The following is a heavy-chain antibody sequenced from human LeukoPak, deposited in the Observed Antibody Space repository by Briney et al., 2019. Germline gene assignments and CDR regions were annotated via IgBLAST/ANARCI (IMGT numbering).Heavy chain of an antibody. J-gene: IGHJ4*02. D-gene: IGHD5-18*01. CDR1: GFTFSSYA. CDR3: ARQTAMGRSGDY. Sequence: GGSLRLSCAASGFTFSSYAMHWVRQAPGKGMVWVSRVKSDGSSTSYADSVKGRFTISRDNARNTLYLQMNSLKASDTAMYYCARQTAMGRSGDYWGQGTLVTVSS. CDR2: VKSDGSST. V-gene: IGHV3-74*01.